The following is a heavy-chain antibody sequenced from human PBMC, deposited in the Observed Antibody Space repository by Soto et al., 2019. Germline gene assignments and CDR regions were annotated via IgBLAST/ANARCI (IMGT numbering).Heavy chain of an antibody. D-gene: IGHD4-17*01. J-gene: IGHJ4*02. CDR1: GVSTVSSYY. V-gene: IGHV4-59*01. Sequence: PPETLSFTCTVSGVSTVSSYYWSWIRQPPGKGLEWIGYVSYSGSTNYDPSLKSRVTISVDTSKNQFSLRLSSVTAADTAVYYCARRTLDYGDYFFDYWGPGTLVTVSS. CDR3: ARRTLDYGDYFFDY. CDR2: VSYSGST.